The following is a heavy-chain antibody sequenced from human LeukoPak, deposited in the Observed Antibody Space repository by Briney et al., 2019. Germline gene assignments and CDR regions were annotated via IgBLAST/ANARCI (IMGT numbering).Heavy chain of an antibody. J-gene: IGHJ4*02. V-gene: IGHV3-30*02. Sequence: PGGSLRLSCAASGFTFSSYGMHWVRQAPGKGLEWVAFIRYDGSNKYYADSVKGRFTISRDNSKNTLYLQMNSLRAEDTAVYYCARTYYYDSSGYHLPDYWGQGTLVTVSS. CDR3: ARTYYYDSSGYHLPDY. CDR2: IRYDGSNK. D-gene: IGHD3-22*01. CDR1: GFTFSSYG.